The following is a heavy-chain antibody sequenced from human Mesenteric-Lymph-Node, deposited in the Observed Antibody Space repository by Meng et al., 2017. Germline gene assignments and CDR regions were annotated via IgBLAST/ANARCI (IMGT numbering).Heavy chain of an antibody. CDR3: VRETRGGCGLFDY. D-gene: IGHD1-26*01. CDR2: IDDSVST. J-gene: IGHJ4*02. V-gene: IGHV4-4*02. CDR1: DVSISSDIR. Sequence: QSAGGVLVQSSALPPLSCGFSDVSISSDIRWTWVRQPPGKGLEWIGGIDDSVSTNYTPSLNSRITISLDKSKSQFSLKVTSVTAADTAVYYCVRETRGGCGLFDYWGQGALVTVSS.